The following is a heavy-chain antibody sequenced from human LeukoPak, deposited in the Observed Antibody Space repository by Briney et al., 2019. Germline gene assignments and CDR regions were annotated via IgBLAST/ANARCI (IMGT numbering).Heavy chain of an antibody. D-gene: IGHD6-13*01. V-gene: IGHV3-48*03. CDR3: AKPFGSSSWSFDY. J-gene: IGHJ4*02. CDR2: ISSSGSTI. Sequence: GGSLRLSCAASGFTFSSYEMNWVRQAPGKGLEWVSYISSSGSTIYYADSVKGRFTISRDNAKNSLYLQMNSLRAEDTAVYYCAKPFGSSSWSFDYWGQGTLVTVSS. CDR1: GFTFSSYE.